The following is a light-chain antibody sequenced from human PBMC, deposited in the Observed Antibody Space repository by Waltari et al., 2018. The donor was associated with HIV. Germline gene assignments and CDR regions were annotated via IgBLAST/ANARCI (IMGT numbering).Light chain of an antibody. CDR3: QSADSSGTDVL. CDR1: ALPKQY. V-gene: IGLV3-25*03. Sequence: SYELTQSPSVSVSPGQTARITCSGDALPKQYSCWYQQKPGQAPGLVMYKDSERPSGIPERFSGSSSGTTVTLTISGVRAEDEADYYCQSADSSGTDVLFGGGTKLTVL. CDR2: KDS. J-gene: IGLJ2*01.